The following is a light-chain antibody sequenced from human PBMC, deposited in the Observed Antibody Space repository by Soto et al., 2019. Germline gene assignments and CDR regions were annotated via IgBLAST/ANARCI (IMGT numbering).Light chain of an antibody. Sequence: QSVLTQPASVSGSPGQSITISCTGTSSDVGGYNYVSWYQQQPGKAPKLMIYEVSNRPSGVSNRFSGSKSGNTASLTISGLQAEDEADYYCSSYTSSSTLPWVFGGGTKLTVL. V-gene: IGLV2-14*01. CDR1: SSDVGGYNY. CDR2: EVS. CDR3: SSYTSSSTLPWV. J-gene: IGLJ3*02.